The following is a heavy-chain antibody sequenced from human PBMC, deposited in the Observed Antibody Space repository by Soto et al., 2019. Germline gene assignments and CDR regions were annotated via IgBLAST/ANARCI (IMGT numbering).Heavy chain of an antibody. CDR3: ARVGSGYDFIYGMDV. Sequence: LSCAASGFTFSSYSMNWVRQAPGKGLEWVSYISSSSSTIYYADSVKGRFTISRDNAKNSLYLQMNSLRDEDTAVYYCARVGSGYDFIYGMDVWGQGTTVTVSS. V-gene: IGHV3-48*02. J-gene: IGHJ6*02. CDR2: ISSSSSTI. D-gene: IGHD3-10*01. CDR1: GFTFSSYS.